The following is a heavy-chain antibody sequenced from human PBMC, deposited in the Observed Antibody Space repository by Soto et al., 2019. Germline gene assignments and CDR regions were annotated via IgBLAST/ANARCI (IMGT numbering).Heavy chain of an antibody. J-gene: IGHJ5*02. V-gene: IGHV1-69*04. D-gene: IGHD5-12*01. CDR1: GGTFSSYT. CDR3: AGEGYSGYPDP. Sequence: ASVKVSCKASGGTFSSYTINWVRQAPGQGLEWMGRIIPILGITNYAQKFRGRVTITADKSTNTAYMKLSSLRSEDTAVYYCAGEGYSGYPDPWGQGTLVTVSS. CDR2: IIPILGIT.